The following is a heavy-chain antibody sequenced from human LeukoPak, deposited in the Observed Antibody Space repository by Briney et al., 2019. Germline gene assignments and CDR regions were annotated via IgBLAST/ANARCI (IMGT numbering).Heavy chain of an antibody. J-gene: IGHJ3*02. CDR1: GFTFSSYG. CDR3: AKLAKGDDAFDI. CDR2: IWDDGSNK. D-gene: IGHD3-16*01. V-gene: IGHV3-33*06. Sequence: GRSLRLSCAASGFTFSSYGMHWVRQAPGKGLEWVAVIWDDGSNKYYADSVKGRFTISRDNSKNTLYLQMNSLRAEDTAVYYCAKLAKGDDAFDIWGQGTMVTVS.